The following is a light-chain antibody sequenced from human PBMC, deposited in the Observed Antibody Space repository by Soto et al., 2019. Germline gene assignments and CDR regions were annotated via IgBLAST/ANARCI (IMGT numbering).Light chain of an antibody. CDR1: QDINTI. CDR3: QQYDNWPLT. CDR2: AAS. V-gene: IGKV3-15*01. J-gene: IGKJ4*01. Sequence: IVLTQSPSSLSASPGDRATIHCRASQDINTIFAWYQQRPGKAPRLLIYAASILHTAVPARFSGSGSVTEFTLTISSLQSEDFAVYYCQQYDNWPLTFGGGTKVDIK.